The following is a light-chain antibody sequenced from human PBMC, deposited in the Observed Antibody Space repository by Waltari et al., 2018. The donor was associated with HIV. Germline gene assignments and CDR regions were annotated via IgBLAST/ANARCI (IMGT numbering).Light chain of an antibody. CDR3: AAWDDGLSGVI. J-gene: IGLJ2*01. Sequence: QPVLSQAPSASGAPGQRIVISCSGDLSNIGRTAVSWYQHPPGRAPRLLLDGNNERPSEAPDRFSGSKSGSSASLAISGLQSEDEGDYFCAAWDDGLSGVIFGGGTRLTV. CDR2: GNN. CDR1: LSNIGRTA. V-gene: IGLV1-47*01.